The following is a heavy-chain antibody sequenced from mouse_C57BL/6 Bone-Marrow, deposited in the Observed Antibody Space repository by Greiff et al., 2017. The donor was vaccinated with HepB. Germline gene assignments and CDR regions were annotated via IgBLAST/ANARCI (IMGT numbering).Heavy chain of an antibody. J-gene: IGHJ4*01. Sequence: QVQLQQPGAELVMPGASVKLSCKASGYTFTSYWMHWVKQRPGQGLEWIGEIDPSDSYTNYNQKFKGKSTLTVDKSSSTAYMQLSSLTSEDSAVYYCASYPYAMDYWGQGTSVTVSS. CDR3: ASYPYAMDY. CDR1: GYTFTSYW. CDR2: IDPSDSYT. D-gene: IGHD5-5*01. V-gene: IGHV1-69*01.